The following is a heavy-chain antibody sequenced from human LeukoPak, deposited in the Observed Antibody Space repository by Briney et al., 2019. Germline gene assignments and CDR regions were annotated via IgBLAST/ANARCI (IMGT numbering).Heavy chain of an antibody. D-gene: IGHD4-17*01. CDR1: GYSLSSGYY. CDR2: IYHSGST. CDR3: ARAGYGDSRKWSY. V-gene: IGHV4-38-2*02. Sequence: SETLSLTCTVSGYSLSSGYYWGWIRQPPGKGLEWIGSIYHSGSTYYNPSLKSRVTISVDTSKNQFSLKLSSVTAADTAVYYCARAGYGDSRKWSYWGQGTLVTVSS. J-gene: IGHJ4*02.